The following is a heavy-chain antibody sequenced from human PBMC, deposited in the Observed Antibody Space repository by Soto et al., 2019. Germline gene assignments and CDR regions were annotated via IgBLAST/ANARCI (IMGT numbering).Heavy chain of an antibody. D-gene: IGHD2-2*01. CDR2: TYYRSKWYN. J-gene: IGHJ6*02. CDR1: GDSVSSNSAA. V-gene: IGHV6-1*01. Sequence: SQTLSLTCAISGDSVSSNSAAWNWIRQSPSRGLEWLRRTYYRSKWYNDYAVSVKSRITINPDTSKNQFSLQLNSVTPEDTAVYYCARGHCSSTSCGMDVWGQGTTVTVSS. CDR3: ARGHCSSTSCGMDV.